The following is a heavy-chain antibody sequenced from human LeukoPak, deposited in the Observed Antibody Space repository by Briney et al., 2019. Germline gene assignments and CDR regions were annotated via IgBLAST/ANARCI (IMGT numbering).Heavy chain of an antibody. D-gene: IGHD1-26*01. CDR1: GFTFSSYW. J-gene: IGHJ4*02. CDR3: ARSKSVGATRTYYFDY. V-gene: IGHV3-7*01. CDR2: IKQDGSEK. Sequence: GGSLRLSCAASGFTFSSYWMSWVRQAPGKGLEWVANIKQDGSEKYYVDSVKGRFTISRDNAKNSLYLQMNSLGAEDTAVYYCARSKSVGATRTYYFDYWGQGTLVTVSS.